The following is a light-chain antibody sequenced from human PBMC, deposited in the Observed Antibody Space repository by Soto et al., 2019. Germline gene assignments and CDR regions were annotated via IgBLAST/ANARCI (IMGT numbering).Light chain of an antibody. J-gene: IGLJ1*01. CDR3: ATWDDNLKGV. CDR1: TSNIGSHS. V-gene: IGLV1-44*01. Sequence: QSVLTQPPSASGTPGQKVTISCSGSTSNIGSHSVNWFRHLPGTAPKLLIITNNQRPSGVPDRFSGYKSGTSASLVISGLQSADAADYYCATWDDNLKGVFGTGTKLTVL. CDR2: TNN.